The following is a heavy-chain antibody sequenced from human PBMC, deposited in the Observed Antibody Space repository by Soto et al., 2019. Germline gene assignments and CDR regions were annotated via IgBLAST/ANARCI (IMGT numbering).Heavy chain of an antibody. CDR2: ISAYNGNT. CDR3: ARDPLINSGYDPIFDY. CDR1: GYTFTSYG. D-gene: IGHD5-12*01. J-gene: IGHJ4*01. V-gene: IGHV1-18*01. Sequence: ASVNVSCKASGYTFTSYGISWVRQAPGEGLEWMGWISAYNGNTNYAQKLQGRVTMTTDTSTSTAYMELRSLRSDDTAVYYCARDPLINSGYDPIFDYWGQGTLVTVSS.